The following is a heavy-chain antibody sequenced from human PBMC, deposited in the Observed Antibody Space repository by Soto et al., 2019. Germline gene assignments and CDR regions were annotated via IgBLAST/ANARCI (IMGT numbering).Heavy chain of an antibody. CDR1: GASISRGAYY. CDR2: IYYSGST. D-gene: IGHD7-27*01. V-gene: IGHV4-31*03. J-gene: IGHJ5*02. Sequence: SETLSLTCSVSGASISRGAYYWSWIRQHPGKGLEWIGNIYYSGSTYYNPSLKSRITISVDTSKNQFSLKLNSVTAADTAVYYCARGVLYNWGPENWFDPWGQGTLVTVSS. CDR3: ARGVLYNWGPENWFDP.